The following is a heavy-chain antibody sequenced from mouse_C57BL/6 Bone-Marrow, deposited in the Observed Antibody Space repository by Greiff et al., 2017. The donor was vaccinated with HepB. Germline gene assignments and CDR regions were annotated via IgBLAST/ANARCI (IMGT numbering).Heavy chain of an antibody. J-gene: IGHJ3*01. CDR3: ARVGSNFWFAY. CDR2: IDPSDSYT. Sequence: VQLQQPGAELVKPGASVKLSCKASGYTFTSYWMQWVKQRPGQGLEWIGEIDPSDSYTNYNQKFKGKATLTVDTSSSTAYMPLSSLTSEDSAVYYFARVGSNFWFAYWGQGTLVTVSA. D-gene: IGHD2-5*01. V-gene: IGHV1-50*01. CDR1: GYTFTSYW.